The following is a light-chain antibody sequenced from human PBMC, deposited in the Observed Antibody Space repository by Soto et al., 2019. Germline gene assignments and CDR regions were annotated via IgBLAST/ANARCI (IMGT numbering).Light chain of an antibody. J-gene: IGLJ1*01. CDR2: EVS. V-gene: IGLV2-14*01. Sequence: QSVLTQPASVSESPGQSITISCTGSSTDVGAYNYVSWYQQYPGQAPNLLIYEVSRRPSGISHRFSGSKSVNTASLTISGLQAEDEAHYYCNSYTSMNTYVFGTGTKVTVL. CDR1: STDVGAYNY. CDR3: NSYTSMNTYV.